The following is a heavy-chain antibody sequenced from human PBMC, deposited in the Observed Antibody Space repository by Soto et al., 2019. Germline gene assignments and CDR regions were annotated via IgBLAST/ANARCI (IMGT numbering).Heavy chain of an antibody. V-gene: IGHV4-59*01. D-gene: IGHD3-10*01. CDR1: GGSMSSYY. J-gene: IGHJ6*02. CDR2: ISYSGST. Sequence: ETLSLTCTVSGGSMSSYYWTWLRQSPGRGLEWFGYISYSGSTYYNPSLKSRVTISADTSKNQFSLRMNSMIAADTAVYYCARDRPRGSGSYVPYYYYGMDVWGQGTTVTVSS. CDR3: ARDRPRGSGSYVPYYYYGMDV.